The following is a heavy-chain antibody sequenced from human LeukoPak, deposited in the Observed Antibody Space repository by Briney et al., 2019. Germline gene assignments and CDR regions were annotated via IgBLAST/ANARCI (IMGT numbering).Heavy chain of an antibody. CDR3: ARGYDSXAYYPFNY. V-gene: IGHV4-59*11. CDR1: GGSLSTHH. J-gene: IGHJ4*02. Sequence: SETLSLTCVVSGGSLSTHHWSWIRQSPGRGLEWIGYISDSGSTNYNPSLKSRVTISVDTSKNQFSLMLSSVTAADTAVYYCARGYDSXAYYPFNYWGQGTLVTVSS. D-gene: IGHD3-22*01. CDR2: ISDSGST.